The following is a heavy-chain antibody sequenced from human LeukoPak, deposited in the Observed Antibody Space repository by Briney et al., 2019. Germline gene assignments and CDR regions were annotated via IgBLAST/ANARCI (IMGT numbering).Heavy chain of an antibody. J-gene: IGHJ3*02. D-gene: IGHD2-21*01. CDR1: GYSFTTFG. CDR2: ISAYNGNT. Sequence: GASAKVSCKASGYSFTTFGITWVRQAPGQGLEWMGWISAYNGNTNYAQKLQGRVTMTTDTSTSTAYMELRSLRSDDTAVYYCARVKGREQLWWTTNPGGDIWGQGTMVTVSS. CDR3: ARVKGREQLWWTTNPGGDI. V-gene: IGHV1-18*01.